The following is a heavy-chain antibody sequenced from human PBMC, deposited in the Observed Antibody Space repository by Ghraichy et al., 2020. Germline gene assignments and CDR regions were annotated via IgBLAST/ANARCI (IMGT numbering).Heavy chain of an antibody. V-gene: IGHV3-48*02. CDR1: GFTFSSYS. CDR3: ARNTVLTGYWGRYGLDV. Sequence: GGSLRLSCAASGFTFSSYSMNWVRQAPGKGLEWVSYITTSSNTIHYADSVKGRFTISRDNAKNSLYLQMNSLRDEDTAVYYCARNTVLTGYWGRYGLDVWGQGTTVTVSS. CDR2: ITTSSNTI. D-gene: IGHD3-9*01. J-gene: IGHJ6*02.